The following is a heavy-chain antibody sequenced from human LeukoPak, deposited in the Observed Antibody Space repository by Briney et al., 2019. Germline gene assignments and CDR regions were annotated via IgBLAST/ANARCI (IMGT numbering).Heavy chain of an antibody. V-gene: IGHV4-4*09. CDR3: ARLGYCSGGSCYSDAFDI. J-gene: IGHJ3*02. Sequence: SETLSLTCTVSGGSISSYYWSWIRQPPGKGLEWIGYIYTSGSTNYNPSLKSRVTISVDTSKNQFSLKLSSVTVADTAVYYCARLGYCSGGSCYSDAFDIWGQGTMVTVSS. CDR1: GGSISSYY. D-gene: IGHD2-15*01. CDR2: IYTSGST.